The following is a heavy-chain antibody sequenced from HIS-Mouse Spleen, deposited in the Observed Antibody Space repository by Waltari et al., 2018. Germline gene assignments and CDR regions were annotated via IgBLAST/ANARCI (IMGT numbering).Heavy chain of an antibody. Sequence: QVQLQESGPGLVKPSQTLSLTCTVPGGSISSGGYYWRWIRQHPGKGLEWIGYIYYSGSTYYNPSLKSRVTISVDTSKNQFSLKLSSVTAADTAVYYCARADELGLNWYFDLWGRGTLVTVSS. CDR1: GGSISSGGYY. CDR3: ARADELGLNWYFDL. CDR2: IYYSGST. D-gene: IGHD7-27*01. V-gene: IGHV4-31*03. J-gene: IGHJ2*01.